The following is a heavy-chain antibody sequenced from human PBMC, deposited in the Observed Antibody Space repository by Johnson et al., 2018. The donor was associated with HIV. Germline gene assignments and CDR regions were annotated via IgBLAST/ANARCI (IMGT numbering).Heavy chain of an antibody. CDR1: GFTVSSNA. CDR3: AREKIRAFDI. CDR2: ISGGTT. J-gene: IGHJ3*02. V-gene: IGHV3-38-3*01. Sequence: VQLVESRGVLVQPGGSLRLSCAASGFTVSSNAMSWVRQAPGKGLEWVTSISGGTTYYADSRKGRFTLSRDNSKNTLYLQMNSLRAEETAVYCCAREKIRAFDIWGQGTMVTVSS.